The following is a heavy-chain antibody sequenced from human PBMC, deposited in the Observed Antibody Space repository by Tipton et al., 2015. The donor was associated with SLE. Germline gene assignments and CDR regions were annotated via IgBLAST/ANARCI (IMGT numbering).Heavy chain of an antibody. Sequence: TLSLTCSVSGGSIISHYWTWIRQPPGKGLEWIGYISHSGSTNYNPSLKSRVTISADTSKNQFSLRVNSVTSADTAVYYCARDWRGYYGSQAYYYYGMDVWGQGTTVIVSS. CDR1: GGSIISHY. CDR3: ARDWRGYYGSQAYYYYGMDV. CDR2: ISHSGST. D-gene: IGHD3-10*01. V-gene: IGHV4-59*11. J-gene: IGHJ6*02.